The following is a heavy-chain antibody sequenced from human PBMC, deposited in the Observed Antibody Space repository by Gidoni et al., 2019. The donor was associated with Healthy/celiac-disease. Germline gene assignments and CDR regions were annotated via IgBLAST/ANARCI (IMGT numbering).Heavy chain of an antibody. D-gene: IGHD4-17*01. CDR1: GGSFSGYY. V-gene: IGHV4-34*01. CDR3: ARVSGDYGVDY. CDR2: INHSGST. Sequence: QVQLQQWGAGLLKPSETLYLTCAVYGGSFSGYYWSWIRQPPGKGLEWIGEINHSGSTNYNPSLKSRVTISVDTSKNQFSLKLSSVTAADTAVYYCARVSGDYGVDYWGQGTLVTVSS. J-gene: IGHJ4*02.